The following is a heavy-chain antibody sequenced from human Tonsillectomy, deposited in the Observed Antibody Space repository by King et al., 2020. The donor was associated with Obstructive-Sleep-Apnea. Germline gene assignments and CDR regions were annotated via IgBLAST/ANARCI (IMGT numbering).Heavy chain of an antibody. J-gene: IGHJ6*02. V-gene: IGHV3-7*01. CDR2: IKEDGREK. D-gene: IGHD2-21*01. Sequence: VQLVESGGDLVQPGGSLRLSCAPSGFTFSGYWRAWVRQAPGKGLEWVANIKEDGREKYYVDSVKGRFTISRDNAKNLLYLQMNSLRVEDTAIYYCAPGRWWWGAWGQGTTVTVSS. CDR1: GFTFSGYW. CDR3: APGRWWWGA.